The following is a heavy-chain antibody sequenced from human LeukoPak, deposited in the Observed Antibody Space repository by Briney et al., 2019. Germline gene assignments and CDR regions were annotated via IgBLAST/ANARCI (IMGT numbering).Heavy chain of an antibody. CDR1: GLTFSSYS. V-gene: IGHV3-21*01. Sequence: PGGSLRLSCAASGLTFSSYSMNWVRQAPGKGLEWVTSISSSSSNIYYADSVKGRFTISRDNANNSLYLQMNSLRAEDTAVYYCARDVRLTAPFDYWGQGTLVTVSS. J-gene: IGHJ4*02. CDR3: ARDVRLTAPFDY. CDR2: ISSSSSNI. D-gene: IGHD4/OR15-4a*01.